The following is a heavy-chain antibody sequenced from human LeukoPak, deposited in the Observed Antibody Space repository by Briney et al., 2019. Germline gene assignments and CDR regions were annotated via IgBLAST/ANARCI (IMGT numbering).Heavy chain of an antibody. V-gene: IGHV3-21*01. CDR1: GFTFSSYS. D-gene: IGHD2-2*01. Sequence: AGGSLRLSCAASGFTFSSYSMNWVRQAPGKGLEWVSSISSSSSYIYYADSVKGRFTISRDNAKNSLYLQMNSLRAEDTAVYYCARGNFNRGYCSSTSCPPDYFDYWGQGTLVTVSS. CDR2: ISSSSSYI. CDR3: ARGNFNRGYCSSTSCPPDYFDY. J-gene: IGHJ4*02.